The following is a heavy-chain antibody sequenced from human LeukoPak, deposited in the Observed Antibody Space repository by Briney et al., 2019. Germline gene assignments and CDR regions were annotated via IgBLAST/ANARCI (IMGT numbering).Heavy chain of an antibody. Sequence: GESLKIPCKGSGYSFTSYWIGWVRQMLGKGLEWMGIIYPGDSDTRYSPSFQGQVTISADKSISTAYLQWSSLKASDTAMYYCARHPLLRGYTYGYADYWGQGTLVTVSS. D-gene: IGHD5-18*01. CDR2: IYPGDSDT. V-gene: IGHV5-51*01. J-gene: IGHJ4*02. CDR1: GYSFTSYW. CDR3: ARHPLLRGYTYGYADY.